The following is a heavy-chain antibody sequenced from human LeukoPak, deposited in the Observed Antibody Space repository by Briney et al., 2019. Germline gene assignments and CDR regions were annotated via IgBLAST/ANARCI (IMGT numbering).Heavy chain of an antibody. Sequence: PGGSLRVSCAASGFTFSSYAMHWVRQAPGKGLEWVAVISYDGSNKYYADSVKGRFTISRDNSKNTLYLQMNSLRAEDTAVYFRARAALRYFDWLCLGDYWGQGTLVTVSS. V-gene: IGHV3-30-3*01. J-gene: IGHJ4*02. CDR1: GFTFSSYA. D-gene: IGHD3-9*01. CDR2: ISYDGSNK. CDR3: ARAALRYFDWLCLGDY.